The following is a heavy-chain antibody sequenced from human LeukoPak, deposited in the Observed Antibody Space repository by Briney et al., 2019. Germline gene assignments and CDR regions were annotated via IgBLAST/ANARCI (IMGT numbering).Heavy chain of an antibody. CDR2: IKQDGSEK. CDR1: GFTFSSYW. D-gene: IGHD5-18*01. Sequence: GGSLRLSCAASGFTFSSYWMSWVRQAPGKGLEWVANIKQDGSEKYYVDSVKGRFTISRDNAKNSLYLQMNSLRAEDTAVYYCARDIRGYSYGYRFSYFDYWGQGTLVTVSS. J-gene: IGHJ4*02. CDR3: ARDIRGYSYGYRFSYFDY. V-gene: IGHV3-7*01.